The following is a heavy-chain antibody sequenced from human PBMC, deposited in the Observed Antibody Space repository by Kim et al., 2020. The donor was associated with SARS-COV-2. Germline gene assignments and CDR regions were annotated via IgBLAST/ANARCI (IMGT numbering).Heavy chain of an antibody. Sequence: DSVKGRLTIPRDNAKNSLYLQMNSLRAEDTALYYCAKDGAAAGPFDAFDIWGQGTMVTVSS. CDR3: AKDGAAAGPFDAFDI. D-gene: IGHD6-13*01. J-gene: IGHJ3*02. V-gene: IGHV3-9*01.